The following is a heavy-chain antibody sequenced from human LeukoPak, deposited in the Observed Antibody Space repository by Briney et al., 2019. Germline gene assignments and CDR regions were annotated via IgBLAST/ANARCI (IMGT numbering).Heavy chain of an antibody. J-gene: IGHJ4*02. D-gene: IGHD4-17*01. Sequence: GGSLRLSCAASGFTFTTYSMNWVRQAPGKGLEWVPSISSSGTYIHYADSLKGRFTISRDNAKNSLYLQMDSLRAEDTAVYYCAGDLYGDYGVDYWGQGTLVTVSS. CDR3: AGDLYGDYGVDY. V-gene: IGHV3-21*01. CDR1: GFTFTTYS. CDR2: ISSSGTYI.